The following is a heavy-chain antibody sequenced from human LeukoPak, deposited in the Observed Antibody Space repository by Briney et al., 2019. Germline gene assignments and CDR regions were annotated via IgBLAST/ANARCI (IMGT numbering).Heavy chain of an antibody. J-gene: IGHJ4*02. Sequence: ASVKVSCKASGYTFTTYYMHWVRQAPGRGLEWMGIIHPSAGGTSYAQKFQGRVTMTRDTSTSTVYIEMSSLRSEDTAVYYCARTYGGNSPFDYWGQGTLVTVSS. CDR3: ARTYGGNSPFDY. CDR1: GYTFTTYY. D-gene: IGHD4-23*01. V-gene: IGHV1-46*01. CDR2: IHPSAGGT.